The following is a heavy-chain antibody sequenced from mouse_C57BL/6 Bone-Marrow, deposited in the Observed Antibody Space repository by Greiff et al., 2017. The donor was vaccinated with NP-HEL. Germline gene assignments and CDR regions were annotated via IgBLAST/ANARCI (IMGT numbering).Heavy chain of an antibody. CDR3: ARRRVITTVVATGYFDY. V-gene: IGHV5-12*01. CDR2: ISNGGGST. Sequence: EVKLMESGGGLVQPGGSLKLSCAASGFTFSDYYMYWVRQTPEKRLEWVAYISNGGGSTYYPDTVKGRFTISRDNAKNTLYLQMSRLKSEDTAMYYCARRRVITTVVATGYFDYWGQGTTLTVSS. D-gene: IGHD1-1*01. J-gene: IGHJ2*01. CDR1: GFTFSDYY.